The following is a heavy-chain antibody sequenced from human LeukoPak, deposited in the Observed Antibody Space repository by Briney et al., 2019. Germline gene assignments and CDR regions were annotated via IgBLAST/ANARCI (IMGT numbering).Heavy chain of an antibody. Sequence: PGGSLRLSCAASGFTFSSYSMDWVRQAPGKGLEWVSYISSSSSSIYYGDSVKGRFTISRDNVKNSLYLQMNSLRAEDTAVYYCARVLYYDSSGLPETLDYWGQGTLVTVSS. CDR3: ARVLYYDSSGLPETLDY. V-gene: IGHV3-48*01. J-gene: IGHJ4*02. CDR2: ISSSSSSI. D-gene: IGHD3-22*01. CDR1: GFTFSSYS.